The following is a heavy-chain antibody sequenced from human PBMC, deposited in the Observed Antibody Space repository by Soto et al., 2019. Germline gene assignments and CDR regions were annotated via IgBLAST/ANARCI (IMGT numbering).Heavy chain of an antibody. CDR1: GFTFSSYS. D-gene: IGHD6-13*01. Sequence: EVQLVESGGGLVQPGGSLRLSCAASGFTFSSYSMNWVRQAPGKGLEWVSYISSSSSTIYYADSVKGRFTISRDNAKNSLYLQMNSLRDEDTAVYYCAIDLYSSSWYGLGWFDPWGQGTLVTVSS. CDR3: AIDLYSSSWYGLGWFDP. V-gene: IGHV3-48*02. J-gene: IGHJ5*02. CDR2: ISSSSSTI.